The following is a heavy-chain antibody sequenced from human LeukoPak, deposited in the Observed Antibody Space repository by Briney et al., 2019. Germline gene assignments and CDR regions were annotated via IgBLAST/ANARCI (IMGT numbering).Heavy chain of an antibody. CDR3: ARGGSPIYYYYMDV. D-gene: IGHD3-10*01. CDR1: GFTFSSYV. CDR2: IKQDGSEK. V-gene: IGHV3-7*01. J-gene: IGHJ6*03. Sequence: GGSLRLSCAVSGFTFSSYVMSWVRQAPGKGLEWVASIKQDGSEKYYVDSVKGRFTISRDNAKNSLYLQMNSLRAEDTAVYFCARGGSPIYYYYMDVWGKGITVTISS.